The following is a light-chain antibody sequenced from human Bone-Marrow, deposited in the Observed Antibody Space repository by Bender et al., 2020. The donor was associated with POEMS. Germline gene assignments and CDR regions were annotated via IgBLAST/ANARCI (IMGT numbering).Light chain of an antibody. J-gene: IGLJ3*02. Sequence: QSVLTQPPSVSAAPGQKVTISCSGGSSNIGGNFVSWYQQPPGAAPKLIIYEVTKRPSGVSTRFSASKSGNTASLTISGLQAEDEADYYCSSYTRVTTPSWVFGGGTKVTVL. CDR2: EVT. CDR3: SSYTRVTTPSWV. CDR1: SSNIGGNF. V-gene: IGLV2-14*01.